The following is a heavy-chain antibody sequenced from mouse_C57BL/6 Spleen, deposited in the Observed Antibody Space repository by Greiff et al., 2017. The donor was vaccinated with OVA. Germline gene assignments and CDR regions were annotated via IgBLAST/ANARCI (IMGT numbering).Heavy chain of an antibody. CDR2: IDPSDSYT. V-gene: IGHV1-59*01. CDR3: ARRSYGNYGYAMDY. D-gene: IGHD2-1*01. CDR1: GYTFTSYW. J-gene: IGHJ4*01. Sequence: QVQLQQPGAELVRPGTSVKLSCKASGYTFTSYWMHWVKQRPGQGLEWTGVIDPSDSYTNYNQKFKGKATLTVDTSSSTAYMQLSSLTSEDSAVYYCARRSYGNYGYAMDYWGQGTSVTVSS.